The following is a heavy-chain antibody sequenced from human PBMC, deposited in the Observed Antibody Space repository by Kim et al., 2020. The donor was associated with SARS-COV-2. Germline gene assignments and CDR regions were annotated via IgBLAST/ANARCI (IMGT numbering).Heavy chain of an antibody. CDR2: ISYDGSNK. CDR3: ARATGGSGDSHFDF. V-gene: IGHV3-30-3*01. J-gene: IGHJ4*02. CDR1: GFTFSSYA. Sequence: GGSLRLSCAASGFTFSSYAMHWVRQAPGKGLEWVAVISYDGSNKYYADSVKGRFTISRDNSKNTLYLQMNSLRAEDTAVYYCARATGGSGDSHFDFWGQG. D-gene: IGHD1-26*01.